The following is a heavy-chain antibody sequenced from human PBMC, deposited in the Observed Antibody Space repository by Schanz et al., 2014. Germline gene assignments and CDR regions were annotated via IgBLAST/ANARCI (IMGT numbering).Heavy chain of an antibody. J-gene: IGHJ3*02. D-gene: IGHD3-10*01. V-gene: IGHV3-23*01. CDR3: TKGRFGELSAFDI. CDR2: ISGSGSST. Sequence: EMQLLESGGGLIQPGGSLRLSCATSGLTFTSACMSWVRQAPGKGLEWVSAISGSGSSTYYADSVKGRITISRDNSKNTLFLLMNSRRAEDAAVYCCTKGRFGELSAFDIWGQGTMVTVSS. CDR1: GLTFTSAC.